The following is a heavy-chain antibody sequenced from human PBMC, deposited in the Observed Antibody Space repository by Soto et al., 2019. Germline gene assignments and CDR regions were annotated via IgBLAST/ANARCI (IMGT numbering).Heavy chain of an antibody. V-gene: IGHV3-11*01. CDR3: ARDRAQYYYDSSGVLDY. Sequence: VGLMRLSCAASGFTFIDFYMRWIRKAPGKGLEWVSYISSSGSTIYYADSVKGRFTISRDNAKNSLYLQMNSLRAEDTAVYYCARDRAQYYYDSSGVLDYWGQGTLVTVSS. J-gene: IGHJ4*02. CDR2: ISSSGSTI. CDR1: GFTFIDFY. D-gene: IGHD3-22*01.